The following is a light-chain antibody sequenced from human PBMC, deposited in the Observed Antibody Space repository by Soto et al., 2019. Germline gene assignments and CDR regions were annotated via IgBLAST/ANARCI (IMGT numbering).Light chain of an antibody. J-gene: IGKJ3*01. CDR2: GAS. V-gene: IGKV3-15*01. CDR3: QQYNNWPPAT. Sequence: EIVMTQSPATLSVSPGERATLSCRASQSVSSNLAWYQQKPGQAPRLLIYGASTRATDIAARFSGSGSGTEFTLTISSLQSEDFAVYYCQQYNNWPPATFGPGTKVDIK. CDR1: QSVSSN.